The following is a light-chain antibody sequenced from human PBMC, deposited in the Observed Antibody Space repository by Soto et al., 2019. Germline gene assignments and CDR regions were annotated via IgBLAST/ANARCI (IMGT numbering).Light chain of an antibody. CDR2: GAS. Sequence: EIVMTQSPAPLSVSPGERATLSCRASQSVSSNLAWYQQKPGQAPRLLLFGASTRATGIPARFSGSWSGTEFTLTISSLQSEDFAVYYCQHYNNWPRTFGQGTKVESK. J-gene: IGKJ1*01. V-gene: IGKV3-15*01. CDR1: QSVSSN. CDR3: QHYNNWPRT.